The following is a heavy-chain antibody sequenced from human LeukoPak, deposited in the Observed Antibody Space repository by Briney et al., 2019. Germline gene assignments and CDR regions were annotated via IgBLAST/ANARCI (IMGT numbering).Heavy chain of an antibody. CDR3: AKDMVRGVPPLDAFDI. V-gene: IGHV3-23*01. CDR2: ISGSGGST. J-gene: IGHJ3*02. CDR1: GFTFSSYA. D-gene: IGHD3-10*01. Sequence: GSLRLSCAASGFTFSSYAMSWVRQAPGKGLEWVSAISGSGGSTYYADSVKGRFTISRDNSKNTLYLQMNSLRAEDTAVYYCAKDMVRGVPPLDAFDIWGQGTMVTVSS.